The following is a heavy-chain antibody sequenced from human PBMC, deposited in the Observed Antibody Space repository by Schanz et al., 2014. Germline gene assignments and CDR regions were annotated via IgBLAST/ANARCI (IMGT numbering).Heavy chain of an antibody. CDR3: AKVREWWPYDFDY. CDR1: GFTFTTNA. V-gene: IGHV3-23*04. CDR2: ISGNGGST. J-gene: IGHJ4*02. D-gene: IGHD2-15*01. Sequence: EVQLVESGGGLVQPGGSLRLSCAASGFTFTTNAMSWVRQPPGKGLEWVSAISGNGGSTYFAASVKGRFTISRDNSDNRLVLQMNSLRAEDTAGYYCAKVREWWPYDFDYWGQGTLVTGSS.